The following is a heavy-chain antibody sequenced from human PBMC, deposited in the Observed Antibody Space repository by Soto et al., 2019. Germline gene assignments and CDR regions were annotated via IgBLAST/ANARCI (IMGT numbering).Heavy chain of an antibody. Sequence: GGSLRLSCAASGFTFSDYYMSWIRQAPGKGLEWVSYISSSSSYTNYADSVKGRFTISRDNAKNSLYLQMNSLRAEDTAVYYCARGEYCSRGSCYFPTDYYGMDVWGHGTTVTVSS. CDR1: GFTFSDYY. J-gene: IGHJ6*02. CDR3: ARGEYCSRGSCYFPTDYYGMDV. CDR2: ISSSSSYT. V-gene: IGHV3-11*06. D-gene: IGHD2-15*01.